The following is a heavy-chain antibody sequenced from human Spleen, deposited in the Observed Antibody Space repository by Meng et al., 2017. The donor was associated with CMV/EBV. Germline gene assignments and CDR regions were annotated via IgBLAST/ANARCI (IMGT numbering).Heavy chain of an antibody. CDR1: GYTFTGYY. CDR3: ARSAGTTGIWY. J-gene: IGHJ4*02. V-gene: IGHV1-69*01. CDR2: IIPIFGTA. D-gene: IGHD1-7*01. Sequence: QVQLVQSGAGVKKPGASVKVSCKASGYTFTGYYMHWVRQAPGQGLEWMGGIIPIFGTANYAQKFQGRVTISADESTSTAYMELSSLRSEDTAVYYCARSAGTTGIWYWGQGTLVTVSS.